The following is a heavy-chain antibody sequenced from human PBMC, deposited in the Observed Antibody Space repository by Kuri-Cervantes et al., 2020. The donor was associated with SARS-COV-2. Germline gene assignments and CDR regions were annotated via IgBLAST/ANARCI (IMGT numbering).Heavy chain of an antibody. D-gene: IGHD1-26*01. V-gene: IGHV3-15*07. Sequence: GESLKISCAASGFTFSNAWMNWVRQAPGKGLEWVGRIKSKTDGGTTDYAAPVKGRFTISRDDSKNTLYLQMNSLRAEDTAVYYYATTLVGARNYWGQGTLVTVSS. CDR3: ATTLVGARNY. J-gene: IGHJ4*02. CDR1: GFTFSNAW. CDR2: IKSKTDGGTT.